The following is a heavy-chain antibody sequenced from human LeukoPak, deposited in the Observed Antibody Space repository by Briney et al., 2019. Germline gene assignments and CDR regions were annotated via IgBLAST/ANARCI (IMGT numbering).Heavy chain of an antibody. CDR3: ARGVSWTFDN. CDR2: IKQDGSEK. CDR1: GFTFSTYW. D-gene: IGHD6-13*01. Sequence: GGSLRLSCAASGFTFSTYWMSCVRQAPGKGLEWVANIKQDGSEKYYVDSVKGRFTVSRDNAKNSLSLQMNILRVEDTAVYYCARGVSWTFDNWGRGALVTVSS. J-gene: IGHJ4*02. V-gene: IGHV3-7*04.